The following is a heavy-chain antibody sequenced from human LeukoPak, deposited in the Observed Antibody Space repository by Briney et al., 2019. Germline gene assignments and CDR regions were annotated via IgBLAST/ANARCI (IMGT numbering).Heavy chain of an antibody. J-gene: IGHJ4*02. Sequence: KPSETLSLTCTVSGGSISSSSYYWGWIRQPPGKGLEWIGSIYYSGSTYYNPSLKSRVTISVDTSKNQFSLKLSSVTAADTAVYYCARSLNAVLRYFDFDYWGQGTLVTVSS. CDR3: ARSLNAVLRYFDFDY. CDR1: GGSISSSSYY. D-gene: IGHD3-9*01. V-gene: IGHV4-39*07. CDR2: IYYSGST.